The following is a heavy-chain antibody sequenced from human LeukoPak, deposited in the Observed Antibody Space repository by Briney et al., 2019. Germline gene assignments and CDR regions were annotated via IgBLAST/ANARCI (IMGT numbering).Heavy chain of an antibody. CDR3: AGDPKGGIAAD. J-gene: IGHJ4*02. CDR1: GGSVSSGSYY. CDR2: IYYSGST. D-gene: IGHD6-13*01. Sequence: PSETLSLTCTVSGGSVSSGSYYWSWLRQPPGKGLEWIGYIYYSGSTNYNPSLKSRVTISVDTSKNQFSLKLSSVTAADTAVYYCAGDPKGGIAADWGQGTLVTVSS. V-gene: IGHV4-61*01.